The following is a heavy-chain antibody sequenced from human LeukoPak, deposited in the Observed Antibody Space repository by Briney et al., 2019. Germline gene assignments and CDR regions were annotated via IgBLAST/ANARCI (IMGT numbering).Heavy chain of an antibody. V-gene: IGHV5-51*01. CDR3: ARRGSPGGESLGLFDP. Sequence: GESLKIPCKGSGYSFTSYWIGWVRQMPEKGLEWMRIIYPGDSDTRYSPSFQGQVTISADKSISTAYLQWSSLKASDTAIYYCARRGSPGGESLGLFDPCGQGTLVTVSS. D-gene: IGHD2-21*01. CDR2: IYPGDSDT. J-gene: IGHJ5*02. CDR1: GYSFTSYW.